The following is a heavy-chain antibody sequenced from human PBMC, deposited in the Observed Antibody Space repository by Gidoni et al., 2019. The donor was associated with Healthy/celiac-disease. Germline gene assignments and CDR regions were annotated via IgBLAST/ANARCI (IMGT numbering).Heavy chain of an antibody. CDR3: ARSYSSSWYNWVYYGMDV. D-gene: IGHD6-13*01. CDR2: ISYDGSNK. J-gene: IGHJ6*02. CDR1: GFPFSRSA. Sequence: QVQLVESGGGVVQPGRSLRLSCAASGFPFSRSAMHWVRQVPGKGLEWVAVISYDGSNKYYADSVKGRFTISRDNSKNTLYLQMNSLRAEDTAVYYCARSYSSSWYNWVYYGMDVWGQGTTVTVSS. V-gene: IGHV3-30*01.